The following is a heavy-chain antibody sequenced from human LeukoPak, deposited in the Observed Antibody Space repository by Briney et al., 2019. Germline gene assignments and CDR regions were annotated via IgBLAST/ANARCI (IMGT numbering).Heavy chain of an antibody. CDR1: GYTFTSNH. CDR3: AKEQGQVPGPLVVAGTYYFDY. V-gene: IGHV1-46*01. CDR2: INPSGRST. Sequence: ASVKVSCKASGYTFTSNHIHWVRQAPGQGLEWMGIINPSGRSTNYAHKFQGRVTMTSDTSTSTVYMELSSLRSEDTAVYYCAKEQGQVPGPLVVAGTYYFDYWGQGTWSPSPQ. J-gene: IGHJ4*02. D-gene: IGHD2-15*01.